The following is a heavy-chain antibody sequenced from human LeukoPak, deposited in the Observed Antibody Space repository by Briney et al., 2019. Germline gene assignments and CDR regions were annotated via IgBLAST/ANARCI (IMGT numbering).Heavy chain of an antibody. CDR1: GFTFDDYA. CDR3: AKDILSSSWYAFDI. D-gene: IGHD6-13*01. Sequence: SLRVSCADPGFTFDDYAMHWVRQAPGKGLGWVSGISWNSGSIGYADSVKGRFTISRDNAKNSLYLQMNSLRAEDTALYYCAKDILSSSWYAFDIWGQGTMVTVSS. V-gene: IGHV3-9*01. CDR2: ISWNSGSI. J-gene: IGHJ3*02.